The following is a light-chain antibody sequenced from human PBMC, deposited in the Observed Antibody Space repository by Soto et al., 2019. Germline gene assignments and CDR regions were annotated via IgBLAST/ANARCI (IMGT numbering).Light chain of an antibody. Sequence: QSVLTQPASVSGSPGQSITISCTGTSSDIGSYNFVSWYQHHPGKAPKLLIYEVSYRPSGISDRFSGSKSANTASLTISGLQAEDGADYFCSSYKSPPPPPPLVFGSGTKVTVL. V-gene: IGLV2-14*01. CDR3: SSYKSPPPPPPLV. CDR2: EVS. J-gene: IGLJ1*01. CDR1: SSDIGSYNF.